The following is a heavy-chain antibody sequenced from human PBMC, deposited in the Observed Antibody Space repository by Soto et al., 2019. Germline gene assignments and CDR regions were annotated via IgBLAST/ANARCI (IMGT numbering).Heavy chain of an antibody. J-gene: IGHJ4*02. CDR3: ARSFWDIVATEYFDY. Sequence: KVSCKASGGTFSSYTISWVRQAPGQGLEWMGRIIPILGIANYAQKFQGRVTITADKSTSTAYMELSSLRSEDTAVYYCARSFWDIVATEYFDYWGQGTLVTVSS. CDR2: IIPILGIA. CDR1: GGTFSSYT. D-gene: IGHD5-12*01. V-gene: IGHV1-69*02.